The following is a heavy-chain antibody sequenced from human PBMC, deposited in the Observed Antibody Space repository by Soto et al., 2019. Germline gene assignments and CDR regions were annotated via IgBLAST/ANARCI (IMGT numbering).Heavy chain of an antibody. Sequence: SVKVSCKASGGTFSSDAISWVRQAPGQGLQWMGGIIPIFGTANYAQKFQGRVTITADESTSTAYMELSSLRSEDTAVYYCARENCSGSSCYARPDYWGPGTLVTVSS. J-gene: IGHJ4*02. CDR2: IIPIFGTA. CDR3: ARENCSGSSCYARPDY. V-gene: IGHV1-69*13. D-gene: IGHD2-15*01. CDR1: GGTFSSDA.